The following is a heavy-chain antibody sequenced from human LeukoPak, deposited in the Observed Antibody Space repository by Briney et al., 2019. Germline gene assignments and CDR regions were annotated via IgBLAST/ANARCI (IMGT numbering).Heavy chain of an antibody. V-gene: IGHV4-59*08. CDR3: ARGGWYEDY. J-gene: IGHJ4*02. D-gene: IGHD6-19*01. CDR1: GGSISNYY. Sequence: SETLSLTCTVSGGSISNYYRSWIRQPPGKGLEWIGYIYYSGGTNYNPSLKSRVTISVDTSNNQFSLRLSSVTAADTAVYYCARGGWYEDYWGWGTLVTVSS. CDR2: IYYSGGT.